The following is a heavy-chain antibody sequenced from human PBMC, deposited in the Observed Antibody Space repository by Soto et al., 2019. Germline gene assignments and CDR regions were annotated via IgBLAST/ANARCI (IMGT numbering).Heavy chain of an antibody. CDR1: GFTFSSYG. CDR3: ARGMVGTSWQDYGMDV. D-gene: IGHD2-2*01. Sequence: GGSLRLSCAASGFTFSSYGMHWVRQAPGKGLEWVAVIWYDGSNKYYADSVKGRFTISRDNSKNTLYLQMNSLRAEDTAVYYCARGMVGTSWQDYGMDVWGQGTTVAVSS. V-gene: IGHV3-33*01. J-gene: IGHJ6*02. CDR2: IWYDGSNK.